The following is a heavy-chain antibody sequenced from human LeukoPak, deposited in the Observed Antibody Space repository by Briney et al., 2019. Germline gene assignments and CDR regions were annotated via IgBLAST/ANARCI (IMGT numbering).Heavy chain of an antibody. CDR2: TYYRSKWNY. CDR3: ARSVNSGCLDC. J-gene: IGHJ4*02. D-gene: IGHD3-10*01. CDR1: GDSASSNNAV. V-gene: IGHV6-1*01. Sequence: SQTLSLTCAISGDSASSNNAVWNWIRQSPSRGLEWLGKTYYRSKWNYDYAVSVKSRITINPDTSKNHFSLQLSSVTPEDTAVYYCARSVNSGCLDCWGQGVLVTVSS.